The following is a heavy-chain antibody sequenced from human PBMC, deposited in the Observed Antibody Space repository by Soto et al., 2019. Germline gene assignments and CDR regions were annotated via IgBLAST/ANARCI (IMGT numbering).Heavy chain of an antibody. CDR1: GFTFSSYG. D-gene: IGHD3-16*02. J-gene: IGHJ4*02. CDR2: ISYDGSDK. CDR3: AKALGELSPESYDS. V-gene: IGHV3-30*18. Sequence: QVQLVESGGGVVQPGGSLRLSCAASGFTFSSYGMHWVRQAPGKGLEWVAVISYDGSDKYYADSVKGRFTISRDNSKNTLNLQMNSLRADDTAVYYCAKALGELSPESYDSWGQGTLITVSS.